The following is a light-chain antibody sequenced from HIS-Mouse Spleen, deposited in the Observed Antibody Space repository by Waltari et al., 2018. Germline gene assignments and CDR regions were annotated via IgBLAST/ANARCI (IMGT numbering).Light chain of an antibody. CDR1: ALPKKY. CDR2: EDS. CDR3: YSTDSSGNHRV. V-gene: IGLV3-10*01. Sequence: SYELTQPPSVSVSPGQTARITCSGDALPKKYAYSYQQKSGQAPVLVICEDSKRPSGIPERFSGSSSGTMATLTISGAQVGDEADYYCYSTDSSGNHRVFGGGTKLTVL. J-gene: IGLJ2*01.